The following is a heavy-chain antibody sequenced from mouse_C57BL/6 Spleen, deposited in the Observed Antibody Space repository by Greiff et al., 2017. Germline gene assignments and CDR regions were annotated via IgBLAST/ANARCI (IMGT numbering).Heavy chain of an antibody. Sequence: VKLMESGAELVRPGTSVKVSCKASGYAFTNYLIEWVKQRPGQGLEWIGVINPGSGGTNYNEKFKGKATLTADKSSSTAYMQLSSLTSEDSAVYFCARKEKIYYDYDGFDYWGQGTTLTVSS. CDR2: INPGSGGT. D-gene: IGHD2-4*01. V-gene: IGHV1-54*01. CDR3: ARKEKIYYDYDGFDY. J-gene: IGHJ2*01. CDR1: GYAFTNYL.